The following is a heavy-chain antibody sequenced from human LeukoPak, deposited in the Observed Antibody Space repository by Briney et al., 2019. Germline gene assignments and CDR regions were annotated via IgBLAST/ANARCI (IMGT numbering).Heavy chain of an antibody. J-gene: IGHJ4*02. D-gene: IGHD6-6*01. CDR3: ASNRYSSSVSDY. CDR1: GGSFSGYY. V-gene: IGHV4-34*01. CDR2: INHSGST. Sequence: SETLSLTCAVYGGSFSGYYWSWIRKPPGKGLEWIGEINHSGSTNYNPSLKSRVTISVDTSKNQFSLKLSSVTAADTAVYYCASNRYSSSVSDYWGQGTLVTVSS.